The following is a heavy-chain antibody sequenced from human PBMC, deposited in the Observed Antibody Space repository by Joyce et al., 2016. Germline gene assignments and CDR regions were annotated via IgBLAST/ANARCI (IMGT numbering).Heavy chain of an antibody. CDR2: SNRDGSST. Sequence: EVQLVESGGGLVQPGGSLRLSCAASGFTFSSYWMYWVRKAPGKGLSWVSRSNRDGSSTTYADSVKGRFTISRDNAKNTLYLQMNSLRAEDTAVYYCARLRRWSGPSDCWGQGTLVTVSS. D-gene: IGHD4-23*01. CDR3: ARLRRWSGPSDC. V-gene: IGHV3-74*03. CDR1: GFTFSSYW. J-gene: IGHJ4*02.